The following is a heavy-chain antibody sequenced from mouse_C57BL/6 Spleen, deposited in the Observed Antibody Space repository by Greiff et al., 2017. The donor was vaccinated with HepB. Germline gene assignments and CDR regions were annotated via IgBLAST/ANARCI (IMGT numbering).Heavy chain of an antibody. D-gene: IGHD1-1*01. CDR2: IHPNSGST. J-gene: IGHJ3*01. Sequence: QVQLQQPGAELVKPGASVKLSCKASGYTFTSYWMHWVKQRPGQGLEWIGMIHPNSGSTNYNEKFKSKATLTVDKSSSTAYMQLSSLTSEDSAVYYCGMIAHYYGSSPAWFAYWGQGTLVTVSA. V-gene: IGHV1-64*01. CDR3: GMIAHYYGSSPAWFAY. CDR1: GYTFTSYW.